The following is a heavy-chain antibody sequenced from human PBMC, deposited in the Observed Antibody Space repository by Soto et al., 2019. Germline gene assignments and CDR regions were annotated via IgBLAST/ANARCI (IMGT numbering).Heavy chain of an antibody. J-gene: IGHJ4*02. Sequence: GSLRLSCAASGFTVSANYMSWFRQAPGKGLEWVSVIYSGGSIYYADSVQGRLTISRDNSKNTLYLQMYSLRAEDTAVYYCARDRRDGDTIWGQGALVTVSS. CDR2: IYSGGSI. V-gene: IGHV3-66*01. CDR3: ARDRRDGDTI. CDR1: GFTVSANY. D-gene: IGHD3-3*01.